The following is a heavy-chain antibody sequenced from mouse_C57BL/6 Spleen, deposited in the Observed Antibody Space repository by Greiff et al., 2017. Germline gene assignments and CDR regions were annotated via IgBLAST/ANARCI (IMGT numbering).Heavy chain of an antibody. V-gene: IGHV1-15*01. CDR2: IDPETGGT. CDR1: GYTFTDYE. D-gene: IGHD2-5*01. Sequence: QVQLQQSGAELVRPGASVTLSCKASGYTFTDYEMHWVKQTPVHGLEWIGAIDPETGGTAYNQKFKGKAILTADKSSSTAYMELRSLTSEDSAVYYCTSNHSNYVRDFDVWGTGTTVTVSS. J-gene: IGHJ1*03. CDR3: TSNHSNYVRDFDV.